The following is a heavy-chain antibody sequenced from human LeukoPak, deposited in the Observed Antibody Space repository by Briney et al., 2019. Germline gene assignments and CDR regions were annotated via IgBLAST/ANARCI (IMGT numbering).Heavy chain of an antibody. CDR2: VFTSGTT. CDR3: ARGGPIFGVVGDDY. CDR1: RGSISNFY. V-gene: IGHV4-4*07. J-gene: IGHJ4*02. Sequence: SETLSLTCTVSRGSISNFYWSWVRQPAGKGLEWVGHVFTSGTTNYNPSLKSRVTMSIDTSKNQFSLKLSSVTAADTAVYYCARGGPIFGVVGDDYWGQGTLVTVSS. D-gene: IGHD3-3*01.